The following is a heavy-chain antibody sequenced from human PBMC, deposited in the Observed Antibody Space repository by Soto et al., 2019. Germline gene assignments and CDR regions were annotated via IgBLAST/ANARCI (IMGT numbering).Heavy chain of an antibody. J-gene: IGHJ4*02. CDR2: ISYDGSNK. CDR1: GFTFSSYG. Sequence: QVQLVESGGGVVQPGRSLRLSCAASGFTFSSYGMHWVRQAPGKGLEWVAVISYDGSNKYYADSVKGRFTISRDNSKNALYLQMNSLRAEDTAVYYCARSLTGAFDYWGQVTLVTVSS. CDR3: ARSLTGAFDY. D-gene: IGHD3-9*01. V-gene: IGHV3-30*03.